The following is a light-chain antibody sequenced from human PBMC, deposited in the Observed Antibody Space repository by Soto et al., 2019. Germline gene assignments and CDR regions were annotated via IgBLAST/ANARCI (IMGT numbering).Light chain of an antibody. J-gene: IGLJ1*01. CDR1: SSDVGGYNY. Sequence: QSALTQPASVSGSPGQSITISCTGTSSDVGGYNYVSWYQQHPGKATNLMIYDASNRPSGVSNRFSGSKSGNTASLTISGLQAEDEADYYCSSYTSSSTLYVFGTGTKLTVL. V-gene: IGLV2-14*01. CDR2: DAS. CDR3: SSYTSSSTLYV.